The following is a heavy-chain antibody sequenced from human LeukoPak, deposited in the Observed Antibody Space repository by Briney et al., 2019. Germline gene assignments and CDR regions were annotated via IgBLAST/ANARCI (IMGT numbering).Heavy chain of an antibody. CDR2: MSHDGGIE. J-gene: IGHJ6*02. Sequence: GRSLRPSCVASGFTFSTYGMHWVRQAPGKGLEWVAVMSHDGGIEKYADSVKGRFTISRDNSKKTLYLQLNSLRSDDAAVYYCARAEIIHSITHMDVWGQGTTVTVSS. D-gene: IGHD2/OR15-2a*01. CDR3: ARAEIIHSITHMDV. V-gene: IGHV3-30*03. CDR1: GFTFSTYG.